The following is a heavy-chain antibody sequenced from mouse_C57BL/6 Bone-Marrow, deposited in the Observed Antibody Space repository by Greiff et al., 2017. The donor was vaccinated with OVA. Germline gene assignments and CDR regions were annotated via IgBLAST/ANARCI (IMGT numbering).Heavy chain of an antibody. J-gene: IGHJ4*01. Sequence: EVQLQQSGPELVKPGASVKISCKASGYTFTDYYMNWVKQSHGKSLEWIGDINPNNGGTSYNQKFKGKATLTVDKSSSTAYMELRSLTSEDSAVYYCARNSPYAMDYWGQGTSVTVSS. CDR1: GYTFTDYY. CDR2: INPNNGGT. CDR3: ARNSPYAMDY. V-gene: IGHV1-26*01.